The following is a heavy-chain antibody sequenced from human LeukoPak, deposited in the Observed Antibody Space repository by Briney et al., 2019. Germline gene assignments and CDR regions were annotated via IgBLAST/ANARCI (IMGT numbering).Heavy chain of an antibody. D-gene: IGHD5-18*01. V-gene: IGHV3-15*01. Sequence: PGGSLRLSCAASGFXFNNAWISWVRQAPGKGLEWVGRIKSKTDGGTTDYAAPVKGRFTISRDDSKNTLYLQMNSLKIEDRAVYYCTAGLPFDYWGQGTLVAVSS. J-gene: IGHJ4*02. CDR3: TAGLPFDY. CDR2: IKSKTDGGTT. CDR1: GFXFNNAW.